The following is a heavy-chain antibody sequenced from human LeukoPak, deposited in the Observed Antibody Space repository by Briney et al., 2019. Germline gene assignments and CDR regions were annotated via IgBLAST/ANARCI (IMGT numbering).Heavy chain of an antibody. V-gene: IGHV3-23*01. Sequence: GGSLRLSCAASGFTFSSYAMSWVRQGPGKGLEWVSAISGSGDSTHYADSVKGRLTISRDNSKNTLYLQMNSLRAEDTAVYYCARNGDYVWNYFDYWGQGTLVTVSS. J-gene: IGHJ4*02. CDR3: ARNGDYVWNYFDY. CDR1: GFTFSSYA. CDR2: ISGSGDST. D-gene: IGHD4-17*01.